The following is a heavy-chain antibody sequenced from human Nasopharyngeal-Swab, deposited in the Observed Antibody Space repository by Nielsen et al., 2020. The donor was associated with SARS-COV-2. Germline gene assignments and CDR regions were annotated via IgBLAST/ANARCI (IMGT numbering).Heavy chain of an antibody. J-gene: IGHJ5*02. D-gene: IGHD3-10*01. CDR1: GYTLTELS. Sequence: ASVKVSCKVSGYTLTELSMHWVRQAPRKGLEWMGGFDPEDGETIYAQKFQGRVTMTEDTSTDTAYMELSSLRSEDTAVYYCATGPPYSDVRSGNWFDPWGQGTLVTVSS. CDR2: FDPEDGET. V-gene: IGHV1-24*01. CDR3: ATGPPYSDVRSGNWFDP.